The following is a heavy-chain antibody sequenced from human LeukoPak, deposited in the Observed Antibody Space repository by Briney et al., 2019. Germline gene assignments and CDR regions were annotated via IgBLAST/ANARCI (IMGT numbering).Heavy chain of an antibody. CDR1: GFTFSSYS. J-gene: IGHJ4*02. Sequence: PGRSLRLSCAASGFTFSSYSMHWVRQAPGKGPEWVAVISYDGSNKYYADSVKGRFTISRDNSKNTLYLQMNSLRAEDTAVYYCARDSYDSSGYYYECWGQGTLVTVSS. CDR3: ARDSYDSSGYYYEC. CDR2: ISYDGSNK. V-gene: IGHV3-30-3*01. D-gene: IGHD3-22*01.